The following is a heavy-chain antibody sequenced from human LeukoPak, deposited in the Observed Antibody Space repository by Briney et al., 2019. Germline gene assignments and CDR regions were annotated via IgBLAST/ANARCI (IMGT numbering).Heavy chain of an antibody. CDR3: ARLYDWFDP. CDR1: GGSISSYY. Sequence: SETLSLTCTVSGGSISSYYWSWIRQPPGKGLEWIGYIYTSGSTNYNPSLKSRVTISVDTSNNQFSLKMSSVTAADTAVYYCARLYDWFDPWGQGTLVTVSS. V-gene: IGHV4-4*09. D-gene: IGHD3-16*01. J-gene: IGHJ5*02. CDR2: IYTSGST.